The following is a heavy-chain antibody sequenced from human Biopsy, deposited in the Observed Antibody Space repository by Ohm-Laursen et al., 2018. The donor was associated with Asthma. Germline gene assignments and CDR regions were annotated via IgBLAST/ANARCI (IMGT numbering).Heavy chain of an antibody. V-gene: IGHV1-2*06. CDR1: GYTFIGCH. CDR3: ARGQKSAGDRWFDP. D-gene: IGHD6-13*01. J-gene: IGHJ5*02. CDR2: INPNSGGT. Sequence: SPVKVSCKASGYTFIGCHIHWMRQAPGQGLEWMGRINPNSGGTNYAQKFQGRVTMTRDTSISTAYMEVSRLRSDDTAVYYCARGQKSAGDRWFDPWGQGTLVTVSS.